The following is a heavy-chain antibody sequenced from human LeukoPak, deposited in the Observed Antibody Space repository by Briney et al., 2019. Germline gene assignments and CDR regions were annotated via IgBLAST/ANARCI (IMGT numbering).Heavy chain of an antibody. CDR1: GGSISSYY. D-gene: IGHD3-16*01. J-gene: IGHJ5*02. V-gene: IGHV4-59*01. CDR2: ISYSGST. Sequence: SGTLSLTCTVSGGSISSYYWSWIRQPPGKGLEWIGYISYSGSTNYNPSLKSRVTISVDTSKNQFSLKLNSVTAADTAVYYCARGGTYALAWGQGTLVTVSS. CDR3: ARGGTYALA.